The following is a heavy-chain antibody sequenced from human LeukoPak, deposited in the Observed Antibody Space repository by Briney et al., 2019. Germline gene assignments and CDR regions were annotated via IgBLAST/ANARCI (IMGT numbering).Heavy chain of an antibody. CDR2: INPSGGST. CDR1: GYTFTSYY. V-gene: IGHV1-46*01. Sequence: APVKVSCKASGYTFTSYYMHWVRQAPGQGLEWMGIINPSGGSTSYAQKFQGRVTMTTDTSTSTAYMELRSLRSDDTAVYYCARAAAGNNWFDPWGQGTLVTVSS. D-gene: IGHD6-13*01. J-gene: IGHJ5*02. CDR3: ARAAAGNNWFDP.